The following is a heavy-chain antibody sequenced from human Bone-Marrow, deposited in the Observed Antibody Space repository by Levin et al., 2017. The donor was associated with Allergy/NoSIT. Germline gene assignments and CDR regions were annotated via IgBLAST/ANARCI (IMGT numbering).Heavy chain of an antibody. J-gene: IGHJ2*01. V-gene: IGHV4-59*01. Sequence: SETLSLTCTVSGGSISSYYWSWIRQPPGKGLEWIGYIYYSGSTNYNPSLKSRVTISVDTSKNQFSLKLSSVTAADTAVYYCARVFYSSSWYGWYFDLWGRGTLVTVSS. CDR1: GGSISSYY. CDR3: ARVFYSSSWYGWYFDL. D-gene: IGHD6-13*01. CDR2: IYYSGST.